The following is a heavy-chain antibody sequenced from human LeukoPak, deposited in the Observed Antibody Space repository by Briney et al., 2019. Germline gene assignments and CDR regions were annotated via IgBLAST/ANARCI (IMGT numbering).Heavy chain of an antibody. CDR2: IYYSGST. Sequence: PSETLSLTCTDSGGSISSYNWSWIRQTPGKGLERIGYIYYSGSTNYNPSLKSRGSISVDASKNQFPLKLSSVTAADTAVYYCAGQDHGGNSGLVDYWGQGTLVTVSS. CDR3: AGQDHGGNSGLVDY. D-gene: IGHD4-23*01. J-gene: IGHJ4*02. CDR1: GGSISSYN. V-gene: IGHV4-59*01.